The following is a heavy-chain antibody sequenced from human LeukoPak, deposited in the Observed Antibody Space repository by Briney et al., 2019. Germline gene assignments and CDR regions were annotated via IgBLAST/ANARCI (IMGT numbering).Heavy chain of an antibody. V-gene: IGHV4-59*01. D-gene: IGHD4-11*01. Sequence: SETLSLTCTVSGGSISSYYWSWIRQPPGKGLEWIGYIYYSGSTNYNPSLKSRVTISVDTFKNQFSLKLSSVTAADTAVYYCAKTVTRGGDYYYYYMDVWGQGTTVTVSS. CDR2: IYYSGST. CDR3: AKTVTRGGDYYYYYMDV. CDR1: GGSISSYY. J-gene: IGHJ6*03.